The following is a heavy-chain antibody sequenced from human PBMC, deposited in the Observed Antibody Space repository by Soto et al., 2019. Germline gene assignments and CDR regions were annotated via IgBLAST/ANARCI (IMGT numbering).Heavy chain of an antibody. D-gene: IGHD5-18*01. J-gene: IGHJ4*02. Sequence: SETLSLTCTVSGGSISSGGYYWSWIRQHPGKGLEWIGYIYNSGSTYYNPSFKSRVTISVDTSKNQFSLKLSSVTAADTAVYYCARGYGRNFDYWGQGTLVTVSS. V-gene: IGHV4-31*03. CDR1: GGSISSGGYY. CDR2: IYNSGST. CDR3: ARGYGRNFDY.